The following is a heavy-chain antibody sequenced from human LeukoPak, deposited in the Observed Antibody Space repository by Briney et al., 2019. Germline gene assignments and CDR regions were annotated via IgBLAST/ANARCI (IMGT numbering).Heavy chain of an antibody. CDR1: GGSISSHY. Sequence: PSETLSLTCSVSGGSISSHYWSWIRQPPGKGLEWIGYIYYSGNTNYNPSLKSRVTISVDTSKKQFSLKLSSVTAARTAVYYCARLLGGSYFDYWGQGTLVTVSS. V-gene: IGHV4-59*11. D-gene: IGHD3-16*01. CDR3: ARLLGGSYFDY. CDR2: IYYSGNT. J-gene: IGHJ4*02.